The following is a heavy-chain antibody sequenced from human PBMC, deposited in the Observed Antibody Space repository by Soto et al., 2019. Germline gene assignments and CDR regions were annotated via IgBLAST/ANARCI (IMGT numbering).Heavy chain of an antibody. Sequence: GGSLRLSCAASGFTFSTYWMSWVRQAPGKGLEWVANIKQDGSEKYYVDSVKGRFAISRDNAKDSLFLQMNNLRAEDTAVYYCVRDWSTFWGMDVWGQGTTVTVSS. J-gene: IGHJ6*02. CDR1: GFTFSTYW. CDR3: VRDWSTFWGMDV. CDR2: IKQDGSEK. V-gene: IGHV3-7*01.